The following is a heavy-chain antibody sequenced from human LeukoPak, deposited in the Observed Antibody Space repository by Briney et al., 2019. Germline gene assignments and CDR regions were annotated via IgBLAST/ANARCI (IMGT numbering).Heavy chain of an antibody. D-gene: IGHD4-17*01. J-gene: IGHJ3*02. V-gene: IGHV1-69*05. CDR2: IIPIFGTA. CDR1: GCTFSSYA. CDR3: ARDTVLYGDDAFDI. Sequence: SVKVSCKASGCTFSSYAISWVRQAPGQGLECIGRIIPIFGTANYAQKFQGRVTITTDESTSTAYMELSSLRSEDTAVYYCARDTVLYGDDAFDIWGQGTMVTVSS.